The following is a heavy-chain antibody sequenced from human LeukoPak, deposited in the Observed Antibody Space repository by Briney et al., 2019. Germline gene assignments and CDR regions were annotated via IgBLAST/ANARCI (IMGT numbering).Heavy chain of an antibody. CDR1: GFTFSSYG. D-gene: IGHD3-9*01. CDR3: AKPIVTGYTPRAFDY. J-gene: IGHJ4*02. Sequence: PGGSLRLSCAASGFTFSSYGMHWVRQAPGKGLEWVAVISYDGSNKYYADSVKGRFTISRDNSKNTLYLQMNSLRAEDTAVYYCAKPIVTGYTPRAFDYWGQGTLVTVSS. CDR2: ISYDGSNK. V-gene: IGHV3-30*18.